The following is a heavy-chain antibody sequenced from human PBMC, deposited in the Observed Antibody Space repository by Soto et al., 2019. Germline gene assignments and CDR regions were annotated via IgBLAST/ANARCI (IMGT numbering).Heavy chain of an antibody. V-gene: IGHV3-15*07. J-gene: IGHJ3*02. Sequence: GGSLRLWCAAAGVTFSNAGRNWVRQAPGKGLEWVGRIKSKTDGGTTDYAAPVKGRFTISRDDSKNTLYLQMNSLKTEDTAVYYCTTEIEQQLSLGASDIWGQGTMVTVSS. CDR3: TTEIEQQLSLGASDI. CDR1: GVTFSNAG. CDR2: IKSKTDGGTT. D-gene: IGHD6-13*01.